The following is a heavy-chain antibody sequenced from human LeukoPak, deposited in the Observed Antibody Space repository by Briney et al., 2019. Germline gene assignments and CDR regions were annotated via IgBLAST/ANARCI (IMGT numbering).Heavy chain of an antibody. CDR3: ARDQYYYDSSGYYRLDY. Sequence: ASVKLSCKASGYTFTGYYMHWVRQAPGQGLKGMGWINPNSGGTNYAQKFQGRVTMTRDTSISTAYMELSRLRSDDTAVYYCARDQYYYDSSGYYRLDYWGQGTLVTVSS. CDR2: INPNSGGT. J-gene: IGHJ4*02. D-gene: IGHD3-22*01. CDR1: GYTFTGYY. V-gene: IGHV1-2*02.